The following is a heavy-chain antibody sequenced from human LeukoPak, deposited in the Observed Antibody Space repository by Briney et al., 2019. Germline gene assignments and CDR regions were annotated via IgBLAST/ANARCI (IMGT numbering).Heavy chain of an antibody. D-gene: IGHD6-13*01. V-gene: IGHV1-2*02. CDR1: GYTFTGYF. CDR2: INPNSGGT. Sequence: ASVKVSCKASGYTFTGYFIHWVRQAPGQGLEWMGWINPNSGGTKSAQRFQGRVTMSRDTSTSTAFMELSSLRSDDTAMYYCASHSSSRVSCIWGQGTMVTVSS. CDR3: ASHSSSRVSCI. J-gene: IGHJ3*02.